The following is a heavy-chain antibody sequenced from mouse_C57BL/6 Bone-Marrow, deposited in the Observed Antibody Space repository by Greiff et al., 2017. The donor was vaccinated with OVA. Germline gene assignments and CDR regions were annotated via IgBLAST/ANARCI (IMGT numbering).Heavy chain of an antibody. J-gene: IGHJ2*01. Sequence: QVQLKESGAELVMPGASVKLSCKASGYTFTSYWMHWVKERPGQGLEWIGEIDPSDSYTNYNQKFKGKSTLTVDKSSSTAYMQLSSLTSEDSAVYYCARGDYYGSSNFDYWGQGTTLTVSS. CDR2: IDPSDSYT. D-gene: IGHD1-1*01. CDR1: GYTFTSYW. CDR3: ARGDYYGSSNFDY. V-gene: IGHV1-69*01.